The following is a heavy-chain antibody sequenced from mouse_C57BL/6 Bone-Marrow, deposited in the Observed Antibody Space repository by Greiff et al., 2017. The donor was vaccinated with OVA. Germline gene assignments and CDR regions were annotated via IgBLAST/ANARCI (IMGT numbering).Heavy chain of an antibody. J-gene: IGHJ4*01. V-gene: IGHV10-1*01. CDR3: VRRGYDYHAMDY. CDR1: GFSFNTYA. D-gene: IGHD2-10*02. Sequence: EVKLVESGGGLVQPKGSLKLSCAASGFSFNTYAMNWVRQAPGKGLEWVARIRSKSNNYATYYADSVKDRFTISRDDSESMLYLQMNNLKTEDTAMYYCVRRGYDYHAMDYWGQGTSVTVSS. CDR2: IRSKSNNYAT.